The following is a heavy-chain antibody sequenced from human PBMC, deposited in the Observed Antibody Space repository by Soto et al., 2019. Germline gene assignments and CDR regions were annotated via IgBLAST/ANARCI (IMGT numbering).Heavy chain of an antibody. J-gene: IGHJ4*02. CDR2: IWSAGLT. CDR1: GFTVSSKY. V-gene: IGHV3-53*01. D-gene: IGHD5-12*01. CDR3: SNQYQLAVDLVATGIDY. Sequence: GGSLRLSCAASGFTVSSKYMNWVRQAPGKGLEWVSIIWSAGLTYSADSVKGRFTISRDNSKNTLYLQMNSLRAEDTAVYHCSNQYQLAVDLVATGIDYWGQGTLVTVSS.